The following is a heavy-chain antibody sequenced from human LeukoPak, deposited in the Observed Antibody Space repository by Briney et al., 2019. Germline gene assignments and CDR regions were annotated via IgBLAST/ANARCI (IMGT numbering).Heavy chain of an antibody. CDR3: ATDRTTVTTTVDY. CDR1: GFTFSSYS. CDR2: ISSSSSTI. Sequence: GGSLRLSCAASGFTFSSYSMNWVRQAPGKGLEWVSYISSSSSTIYYADSVKGRFTISRDNAKNSLYLQMNSLRAEDTAVYYCATDRTTVTTTVDYWGQGTLVTVSS. J-gene: IGHJ4*02. V-gene: IGHV3-48*01. D-gene: IGHD4-17*01.